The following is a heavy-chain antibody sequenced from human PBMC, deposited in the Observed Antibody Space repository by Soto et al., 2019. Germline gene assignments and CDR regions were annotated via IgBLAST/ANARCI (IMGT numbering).Heavy chain of an antibody. D-gene: IGHD2-15*01. CDR2: IIPIFGTA. V-gene: IGHV1-69*01. Sequence: QVQLVQSGAEVKKPGSSVKVSCKASGGTFSSYAISWVRQAPGQGLEWMGGIIPIFGTANYAQKFQGRVTITADESTSTAYMELSSLSSEDTAVYYCARGPYCSGGSCYSNWFDPWGQGTLVTVSS. CDR3: ARGPYCSGGSCYSNWFDP. CDR1: GGTFSSYA. J-gene: IGHJ5*02.